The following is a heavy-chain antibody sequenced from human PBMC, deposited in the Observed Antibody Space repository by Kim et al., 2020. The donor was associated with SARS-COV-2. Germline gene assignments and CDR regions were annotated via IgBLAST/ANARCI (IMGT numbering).Heavy chain of an antibody. D-gene: IGHD6-13*01. CDR2: ISWNSGSI. CDR1: GFTFDDYA. CDR3: AKENVASSSRSPYYYYGMDV. Sequence: GGSLRLSCAASGFTFDDYAMHWVRQAPGKGLEWVSGISWNSGSIGYADSVKGRFTISRDNAKNSLYLQMNSLRAEDTALYYCAKENVASSSRSPYYYYGMDVWGQGTTVTVSS. V-gene: IGHV3-9*01. J-gene: IGHJ6*02.